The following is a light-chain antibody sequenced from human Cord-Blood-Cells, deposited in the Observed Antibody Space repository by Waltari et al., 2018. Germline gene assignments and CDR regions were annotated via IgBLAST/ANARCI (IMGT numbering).Light chain of an antibody. J-gene: IGKJ2*01. CDR3: QQYNNWPYT. CDR2: GAS. V-gene: IGKV3-15*01. Sequence: IVMTQSPATLSVSPGESATLSCRASQSVSSNLAWDQQKPGQAPRLLIYGASTRATGIPARFSGSGSGTEFTLTISSLQSEDFAVYYCQQYNNWPYTFGQGTKLEIK. CDR1: QSVSSN.